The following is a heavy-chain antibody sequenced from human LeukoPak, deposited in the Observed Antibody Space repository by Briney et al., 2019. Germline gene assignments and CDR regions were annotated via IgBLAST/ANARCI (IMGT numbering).Heavy chain of an antibody. V-gene: IGHV1-24*01. CDR3: ATISADIVVVPAAIWFDP. J-gene: IGHJ5*02. CDR1: GYTLTELS. Sequence: ASVKVSCKVSGYTLTELSMHWVRQAPGKGLEWMGGFDPEDGETIYAQKFQGRVTMTEDTSTDTAYMELSSLRSEDTAVYYCATISADIVVVPAAIWFDPWGQGTLVTVSS. D-gene: IGHD2-2*01. CDR2: FDPEDGET.